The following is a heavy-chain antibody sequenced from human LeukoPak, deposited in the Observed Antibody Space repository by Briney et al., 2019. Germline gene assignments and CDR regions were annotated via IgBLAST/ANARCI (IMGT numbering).Heavy chain of an antibody. V-gene: IGHV3-7*05. D-gene: IGHD1-26*01. CDR1: GFTFSSYW. CDR2: INQDGSER. Sequence: GGSLRLSCAASGFTFSSYWMTWVRQAPGKGLERVANINQDGSERHYVDSVKGRFTISRDNAKNSLYLEMNSLRAEDTAVYYCARDEYSGSYVYWGQGTLVTVSS. CDR3: ARDEYSGSYVY. J-gene: IGHJ4*02.